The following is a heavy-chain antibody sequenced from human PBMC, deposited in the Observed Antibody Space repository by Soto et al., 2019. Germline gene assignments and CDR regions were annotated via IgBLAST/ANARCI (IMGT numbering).Heavy chain of an antibody. CDR2: AYHSGTT. J-gene: IGHJ4*01. CDR3: AVWSALTQYYFDS. D-gene: IGHD3-3*01. CDR1: GGSISSADYY. V-gene: IGHV4-61*03. Sequence: SETLSLTCTVSGGSISSADYYWSWIRQPPGKGLEWIGYAYHSGTTDYNPSLKSRVSISVDTSTRRVLLRLNSVTAADTAVYYCAVWSALTQYYFDSWGHGTLVTVSS.